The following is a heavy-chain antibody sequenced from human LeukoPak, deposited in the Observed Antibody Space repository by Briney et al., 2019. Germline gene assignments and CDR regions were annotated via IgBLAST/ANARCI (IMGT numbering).Heavy chain of an antibody. CDR1: GFTVSSKY. CDR3: ARSLPYGTTWYGRSDF. J-gene: IGHJ4*02. D-gene: IGHD6-13*01. Sequence: PGGSLRLSCAASGFTVSSKYMSWVRQAPGKGLEWVANIRQDGDTKYYVDSVKGRFTISRDNAMNSLYLQMNSLRAEDTAIYYCARSLPYGTTWYGRSDFWGQGTLVTVSS. CDR2: IRQDGDTK. V-gene: IGHV3-7*03.